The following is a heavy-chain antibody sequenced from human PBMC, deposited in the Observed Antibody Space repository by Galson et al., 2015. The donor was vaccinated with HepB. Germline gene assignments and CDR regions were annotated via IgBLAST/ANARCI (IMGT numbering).Heavy chain of an antibody. V-gene: IGHV3-48*01. J-gene: IGHJ6*02. Sequence: SLRLSYAASGITFSGYSMNWVRQAPGKGLEWISYITSSSSVIYYADSVKGRFTISRDNAKNSLYLQMHSLRAEDTAVYYCARPNAVTTRRHYYYGMDVWGQGTTVTVSS. CDR1: GITFSGYS. D-gene: IGHD4-17*01. CDR3: ARPNAVTTRRHYYYGMDV. CDR2: ITSSSSVI.